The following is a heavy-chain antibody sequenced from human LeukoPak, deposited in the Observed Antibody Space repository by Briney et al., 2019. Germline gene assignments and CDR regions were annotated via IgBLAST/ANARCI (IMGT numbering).Heavy chain of an antibody. V-gene: IGHV3-21*01. D-gene: IGHD2-15*01. J-gene: IGHJ4*02. CDR1: GFTFSSYS. CDR2: ISSGSSYI. Sequence: GGSPRLSCAASGFTFSSYSMNWVRQAPGKGLEWVSSISSGSSYIYYADSVKGRFTISRDNAKNSLYLQMNSLRAEDTAVYYCARDTRRGYCSGGSCSMDYWGQGTLVTVSS. CDR3: ARDTRRGYCSGGSCSMDY.